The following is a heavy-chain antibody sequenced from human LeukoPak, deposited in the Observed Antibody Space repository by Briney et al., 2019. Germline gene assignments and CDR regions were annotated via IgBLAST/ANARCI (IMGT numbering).Heavy chain of an antibody. J-gene: IGHJ4*02. V-gene: IGHV4-59*12. CDR2: IYYSGST. CDR1: GGSISSYY. D-gene: IGHD4-23*01. Sequence: SETLSLTCTVSGGSISSYYWSWIRQPPGKGLEWIGYIYYSGSTNYNPSLKSRVTISVDRSKNQFSLKLSSVTAADTAVYYCASSYGGNAPLDYWGQGTLVTVSS. CDR3: ASSYGGNAPLDY.